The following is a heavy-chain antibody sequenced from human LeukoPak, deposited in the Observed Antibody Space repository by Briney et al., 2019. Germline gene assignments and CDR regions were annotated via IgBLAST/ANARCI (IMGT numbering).Heavy chain of an antibody. V-gene: IGHV3-30*18. CDR2: ISYDGSNK. D-gene: IGHD1-26*01. J-gene: IGHJ4*02. CDR1: GFTFSSYG. Sequence: GGSLRLSCAASGFTFSSYGMHWVRQAAGKGLEWVAVISYDGSNKYYAVSVKGRFTISRDNSKNTLYLQMNSLRAEDTAVYYCAKESGATTCVDYWGQGTLVTVSS. CDR3: AKESGATTCVDY.